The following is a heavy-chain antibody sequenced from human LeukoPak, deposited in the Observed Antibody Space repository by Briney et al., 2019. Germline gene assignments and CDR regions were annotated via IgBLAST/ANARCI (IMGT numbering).Heavy chain of an antibody. Sequence: ASVKVSCKASEYIFTGYYMHWVRQATGQGLEWMGWMNPNNSNTGYAQKFQGRLTMTRNTSISTAYMELSGLRSEDTAVYYCARGLGSFPVVVIGYWGQGTLVTVSS. CDR1: EYIFTGYY. CDR2: MNPNNSNT. J-gene: IGHJ4*02. D-gene: IGHD3-22*01. CDR3: ARGLGSFPVVVIGY. V-gene: IGHV1-8*02.